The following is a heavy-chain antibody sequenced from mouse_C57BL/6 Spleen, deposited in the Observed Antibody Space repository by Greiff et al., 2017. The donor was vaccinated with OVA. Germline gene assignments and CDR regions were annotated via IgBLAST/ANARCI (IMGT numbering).Heavy chain of an antibody. D-gene: IGHD4-1*01. CDR3: SRDWDAYFDY. CDR2: IHPNSGST. J-gene: IGHJ2*01. Sequence: QVQLQQPGAELVKPGASVKLSCKASGYTFNSYWMHWVKQRPGQGLEWIGMIHPNSGSTNYNEKFKSKATLTVDKSSSTAYMQLSSLTSEDSAVYDCSRDWDAYFDYWGQGTTLTVSS. CDR1: GYTFNSYW. V-gene: IGHV1-64*01.